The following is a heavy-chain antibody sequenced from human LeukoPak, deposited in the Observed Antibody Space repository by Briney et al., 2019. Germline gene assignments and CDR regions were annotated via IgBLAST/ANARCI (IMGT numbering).Heavy chain of an antibody. CDR1: GGSISSGGYY. J-gene: IGHJ4*02. CDR2: IYYSGST. CDR3: ARDDCSGGSCYSDY. V-gene: IGHV4-31*03. Sequence: SETLSLTCTVSGGSISSGGYYWSWIRQHPGKGLEWIGYIYYSGSTYYNPSLKSRVTISVDTSKNQFSLKLSSVTAADTAVYYRARDDCSGGSCYSDYWGQGTLVTVSS. D-gene: IGHD2-15*01.